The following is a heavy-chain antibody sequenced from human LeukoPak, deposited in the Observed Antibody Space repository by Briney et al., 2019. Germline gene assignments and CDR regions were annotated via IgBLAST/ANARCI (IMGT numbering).Heavy chain of an antibody. V-gene: IGHV3-30*18. CDR2: ISYDGSNK. D-gene: IGHD6-19*01. J-gene: IGHJ2*01. CDR1: GFTFSSYG. Sequence: PGGSLTLSCAASGFTFSSYGMHWVRQAPGKGLEWVAVISYDGSNKDYADSVKGRFTISRDNSKNTLYLQMNSLRAEDTAVYYCAKGRYSSGWNWYFDLWGRGTLVTVSS. CDR3: AKGRYSSGWNWYFDL.